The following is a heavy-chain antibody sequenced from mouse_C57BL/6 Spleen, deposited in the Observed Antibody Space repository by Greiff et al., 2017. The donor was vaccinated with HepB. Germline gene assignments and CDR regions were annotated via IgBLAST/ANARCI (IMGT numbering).Heavy chain of an antibody. Sequence: VQVVESGAELVRPGASVTLSCKASGYTFTDYEMHWVKQTPVHGLEWIGAIDPETGGTAYNQKFKGKAILTADKSSSTAYMELRSLTSEDSAVYYCTSEGGGYDYDWGQGTLVTVSA. CDR3: TSEGGGYDYD. CDR2: IDPETGGT. J-gene: IGHJ3*01. D-gene: IGHD2-4*01. CDR1: GYTFTDYE. V-gene: IGHV1-15*01.